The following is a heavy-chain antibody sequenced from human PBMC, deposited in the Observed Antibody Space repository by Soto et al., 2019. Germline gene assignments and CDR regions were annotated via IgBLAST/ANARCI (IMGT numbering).Heavy chain of an antibody. CDR3: ASGLVTTLHY. J-gene: IGHJ4*02. Sequence: PSETLSLTCTVSGGSISSGDCYWSWIRQHPGKGLEWIGYIYYSGSTYYNPSLKSRVTISVDTSKNQFSLKLSSVTAADTAVYYCASGLVTTLHYWGQGTLVTVSS. D-gene: IGHD4-17*01. V-gene: IGHV4-31*03. CDR1: GGSISSGDCY. CDR2: IYYSGST.